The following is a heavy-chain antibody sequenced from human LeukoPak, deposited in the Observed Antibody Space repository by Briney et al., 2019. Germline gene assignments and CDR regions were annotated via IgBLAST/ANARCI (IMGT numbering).Heavy chain of an antibody. D-gene: IGHD5-24*01. J-gene: IGHJ4*02. CDR1: GYTFTSYD. V-gene: IGHV1-8*01. CDR3: ASSVEMATIEEDY. CDR2: MNPNSGNT. Sequence: GASVKVSCKASGYTFTSYDINWVRQATGQGLEWMGWMNPNSGNTGYAQKFQGRVTMTRNTSISTAYMELSSLRAEDTAVYYCASSVEMATIEEDYWGQGTLVTVSS.